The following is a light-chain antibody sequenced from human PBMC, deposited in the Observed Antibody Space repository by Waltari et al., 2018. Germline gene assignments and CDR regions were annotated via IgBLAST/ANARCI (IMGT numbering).Light chain of an antibody. CDR3: QQYYSTIFT. Sequence: IVVTQSPDSLPVSPGERATLNCKSSPSVLHRSNSKNYLAWYQQKPGQPPKLLIYWASTRESGVPDRFSGSGSGTDFTLTINSLQAEDVAVYYCQQYYSTIFTFGPGTKVDLK. J-gene: IGKJ3*01. CDR2: WAS. V-gene: IGKV4-1*01. CDR1: PSVLHRSNSKNY.